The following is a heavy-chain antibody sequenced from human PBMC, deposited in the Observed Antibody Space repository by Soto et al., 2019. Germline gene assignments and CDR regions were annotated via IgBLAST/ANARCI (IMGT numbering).Heavy chain of an antibody. CDR1: GGSISSYY. CDR3: ARGSTGYSSSWYRY. CDR2: IYYSGST. Sequence: QVQLQESGPGLVKPSETLSLTCTVSGGSISSYYWSWIRQPPGKGLEWIGYIYYSGSTNYNPSLMCRLTISVDTSMNHFSLKLSSVTAADTAVYYCARGSTGYSSSWYRYWGQGTLVTVSS. D-gene: IGHD6-13*01. J-gene: IGHJ4*02. V-gene: IGHV4-59*01.